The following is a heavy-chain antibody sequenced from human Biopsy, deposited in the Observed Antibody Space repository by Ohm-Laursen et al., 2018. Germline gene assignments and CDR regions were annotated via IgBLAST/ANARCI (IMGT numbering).Heavy chain of an antibody. D-gene: IGHD1-26*01. V-gene: IGHV4-59*08. J-gene: IGHJ2*01. Sequence: SETLSLTCNVSGGSISNLYWSWIRQPPGKGLEWIGYIYYTGSTNHNPSLKSRVTISVDTSMNHLALRLTSVTAADTAGYYRARHAPSYSGSYWRYFDLWGRGTLVTVSS. CDR3: ARHAPSYSGSYWRYFDL. CDR1: GGSISNLY. CDR2: IYYTGST.